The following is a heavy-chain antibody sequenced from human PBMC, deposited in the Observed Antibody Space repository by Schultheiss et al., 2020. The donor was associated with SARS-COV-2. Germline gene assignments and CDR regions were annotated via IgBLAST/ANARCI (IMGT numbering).Heavy chain of an antibody. J-gene: IGHJ5*02. CDR1: GGSFSGYY. V-gene: IGHV4-34*01. Sequence: SQTLSLTCAVYGGSFSGYYWSWIRQPPGKGLEWIGEINHSGGTNYNPSLESRVSISVDTSKNQFSLKLSSVTAADTAVYYCARGRDTAMDEINWFDPWGQGTLVTVSS. CDR2: INHSGGT. CDR3: ARGRDTAMDEINWFDP. D-gene: IGHD5-18*01.